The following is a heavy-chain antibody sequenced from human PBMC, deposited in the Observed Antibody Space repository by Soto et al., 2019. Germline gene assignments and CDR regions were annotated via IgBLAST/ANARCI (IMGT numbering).Heavy chain of an antibody. CDR1: GFTFSSYA. D-gene: IGHD1-26*01. CDR3: VKDRGSYAFDI. Sequence: PARSLRLSCSASGFTFSSYAMHWVRQAPGKGLEYVSAISSNGGSTYYADSVKGRFTISRDNSKNTLYLQMSSLRAEDTAVYYCVKDRGSYAFDIWGQGTMVTVSS. J-gene: IGHJ3*02. CDR2: ISSNGGST. V-gene: IGHV3-64D*06.